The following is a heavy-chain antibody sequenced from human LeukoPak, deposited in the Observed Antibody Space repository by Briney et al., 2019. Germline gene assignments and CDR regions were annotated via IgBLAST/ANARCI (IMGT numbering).Heavy chain of an antibody. CDR1: GFTFSSYS. Sequence: GGSLRLSCAASGFTFSSYSMNWVRQAPGKGLEWVSSISSTISYIYYADSVKGRFTISRDSRKNSLYLQMNSLRAEDTAVYYCARDGFSRGDYWGQGTLVTVSS. D-gene: IGHD3-10*01. CDR3: ARDGFSRGDY. V-gene: IGHV3-21*01. J-gene: IGHJ4*02. CDR2: ISSTISYI.